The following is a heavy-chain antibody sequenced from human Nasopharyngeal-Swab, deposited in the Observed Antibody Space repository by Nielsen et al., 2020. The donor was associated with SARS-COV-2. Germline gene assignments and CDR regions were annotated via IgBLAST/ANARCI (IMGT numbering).Heavy chain of an antibody. CDR1: GYSFTSYW. CDR2: IYPGDSDT. J-gene: IGHJ6*03. Sequence: KVSCKGSGYSFTSYWIGWVRQMPGKGLEWMGIIYPGDSDTSYSPSFQGQVTISADKSISTAYLQWSSLKASDTAMYYCARPPAAGPYYYYYMDVWGKGTTVTVSS. D-gene: IGHD6-13*01. V-gene: IGHV5-51*01. CDR3: ARPPAAGPYYYYYMDV.